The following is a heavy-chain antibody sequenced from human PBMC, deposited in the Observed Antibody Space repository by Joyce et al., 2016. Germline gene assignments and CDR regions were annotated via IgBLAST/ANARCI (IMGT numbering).Heavy chain of an antibody. Sequence: EVQLVESGGGLVQPGGSLRLSCAASGFSFNTYSINWVRQDRGKWLEWLSYISASSGTIYYADSVKGRFTISRDNAKNSVYLQMNSLRDEDTAVYYCARVGRTGYTCDYWGQGTLVTVSS. J-gene: IGHJ4*02. V-gene: IGHV3-48*02. D-gene: IGHD5-24*01. CDR1: GFSFNTYS. CDR3: ARVGRTGYTCDY. CDR2: ISASSGTI.